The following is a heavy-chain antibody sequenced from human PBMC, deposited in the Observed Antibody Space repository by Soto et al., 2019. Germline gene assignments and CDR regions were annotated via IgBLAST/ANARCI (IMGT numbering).Heavy chain of an antibody. CDR1: GYTFTTYG. V-gene: IGHV1-18*01. D-gene: IGHD3-10*01. CDR2: INTHNGNT. CDR3: TREGSAPYYYYGMDA. Sequence: PGASVKVSCKASGYTFTTYGISWVRQALGQGLEWLGWINTHNGNTNYAQNLQGRVIMTADTSTSTAYMELRSLRSDDTAIYYCTREGSAPYYYYGMDAWGQGTTVTVSS. J-gene: IGHJ6*02.